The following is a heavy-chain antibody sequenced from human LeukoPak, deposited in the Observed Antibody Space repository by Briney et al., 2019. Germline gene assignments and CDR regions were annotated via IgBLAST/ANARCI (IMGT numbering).Heavy chain of an antibody. CDR1: GFTSSNCA. V-gene: IGHV3-30*18. Sequence: GRSLRLSCAASGFTSSNCAMHWVRQAPGKGLEWVAVMSYDGTNKYYPDSVKGRFTISRDNSYNTLYLQMDSLTAEDTAVYYCAKESTAYYYYGMHVWGQGTTVTVSS. D-gene: IGHD2-21*02. J-gene: IGHJ6*02. CDR3: AKESTAYYYYGMHV. CDR2: MSYDGTNK.